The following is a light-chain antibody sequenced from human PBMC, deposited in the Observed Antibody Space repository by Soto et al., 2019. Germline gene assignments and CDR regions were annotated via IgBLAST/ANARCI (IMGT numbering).Light chain of an antibody. V-gene: IGKV3-15*01. CDR2: RAS. CDR3: QQYNNWPLT. Sequence: EIVMTQSPATLSVSPGERATLSCRASQSLYSNLAWYQQKPGQAPRLLIYRASTRATGIPTRFSGSGSVTQVTLTISGLQSEDFAVYFCQQYNNWPLTFGGGTKV. J-gene: IGKJ4*01. CDR1: QSLYSN.